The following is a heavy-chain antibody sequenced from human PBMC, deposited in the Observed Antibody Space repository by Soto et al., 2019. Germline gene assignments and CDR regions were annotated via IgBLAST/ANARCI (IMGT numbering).Heavy chain of an antibody. CDR2: TYWDADR. V-gene: IGHV2-5*02. D-gene: IGHD3-10*02. CDR1: GFSFNTRGVG. CDR3: AHHVPGPLGFEY. J-gene: IGHJ1*01. Sequence: QITLKGSGPTLVKPTQTLALNCTFSGFSFNTRGVGVAWIRQPPGKALEWLAVTYWDADRRYRPSLTYRVTITKDSATNRVALTMTNMDPEDTGIYYCAHHVPGPLGFEYWGQGARGTVSS.